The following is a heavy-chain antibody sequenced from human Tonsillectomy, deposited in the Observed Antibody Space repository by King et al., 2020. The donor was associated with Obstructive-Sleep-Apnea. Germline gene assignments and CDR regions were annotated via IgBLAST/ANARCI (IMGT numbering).Heavy chain of an antibody. CDR2: DYYSGST. D-gene: IGHD3-16*02. Sequence: QLQESGPGLVKPSETLSLTCTVSGGSISSSSYYWGWIRQPTGKGLEWIGRDYYSGSTYYNPSLKSRVTISVDTGKNRFYLKLSSVTAADTAVYYCARVVATYVGGLSGYWYLDPWGRGPLFTAPS. CDR1: GGSISSSSYY. CDR3: ARVVATYVGGLSGYWYLDP. V-gene: IGHV4-39*07. J-gene: IGHJ2*01.